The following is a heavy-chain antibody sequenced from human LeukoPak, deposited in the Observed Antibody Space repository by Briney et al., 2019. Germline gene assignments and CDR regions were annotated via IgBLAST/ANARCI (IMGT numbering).Heavy chain of an antibody. CDR1: GYTFTSYG. CDR3: ARDSDDYGDPLDN. CDR2: ISAYNGNT. J-gene: IGHJ3*02. Sequence: GASVKVSCKASGYTFTSYGISWLRQAPGQGLGGRGWISAYNGNTNYAQKLQGRVTMTTDTSTSTAYMELRSLRSDDTAVYYCARDSDDYGDPLDNWGQGTMVTVSS. D-gene: IGHD4-17*01. V-gene: IGHV1-18*01.